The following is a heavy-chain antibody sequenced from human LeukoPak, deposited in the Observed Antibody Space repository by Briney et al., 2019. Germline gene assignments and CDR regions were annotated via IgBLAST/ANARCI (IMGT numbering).Heavy chain of an antibody. CDR2: IYYSGST. D-gene: IGHD3-10*01. CDR1: GGSISSGGYY. J-gene: IGHJ4*02. CDR3: ARNGVYGSGSHFDY. Sequence: PSETLSLTCTVSGGSISSGGYYWSWIRQRPGKGLEWIGYIYYSGSTYYNPSLKSRVTISADTSKNQFSLKLSSVTAADTAVYYCARNGVYGSGSHFDYWGQGTLVTVSS. V-gene: IGHV4-31*03.